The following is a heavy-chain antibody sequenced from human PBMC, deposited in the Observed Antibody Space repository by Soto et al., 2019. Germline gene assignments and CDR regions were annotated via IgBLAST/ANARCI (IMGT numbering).Heavy chain of an antibody. CDR2: INAGNGNT. J-gene: IGHJ4*02. CDR3: ASWYNWNTVGLDY. Sequence: ASVKVSCKASGYTFTSYAMHWVRQAPGQRLEWMGWINAGNGNTKYSQKFQGRVTITRDTSASTAYMELSSLRSEDTAVYYCASWYNWNTVGLDYWGQGTLVPVSS. CDR1: GYTFTSYA. D-gene: IGHD1-20*01. V-gene: IGHV1-3*01.